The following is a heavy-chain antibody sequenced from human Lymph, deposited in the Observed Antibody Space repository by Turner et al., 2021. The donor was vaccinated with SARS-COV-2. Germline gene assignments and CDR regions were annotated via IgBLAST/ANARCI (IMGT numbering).Heavy chain of an antibody. CDR3: ARHGFSGWYGGGMDV. V-gene: IGHV4-59*08. D-gene: IGHD6-19*01. J-gene: IGHJ6*02. CDR1: GGSISGYS. Sequence: QVQLQESGPGLVKSAEALSLTCTASGGSISGYSWSWIRQPSGKGLEWIGHIHYCGTTNNNPSLKSRVTRSVDTSKNQFSLTLNSVTAADTTVYYCARHGFSGWYGGGMDVWGQGTTVTVSS. CDR2: IHYCGTT.